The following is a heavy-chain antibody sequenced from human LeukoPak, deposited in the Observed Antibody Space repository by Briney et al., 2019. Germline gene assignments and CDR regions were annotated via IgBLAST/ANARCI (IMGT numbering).Heavy chain of an antibody. V-gene: IGHV1-18*04. D-gene: IGHD3-9*01. Sequence: ASVKVSCKASGYTFTSYGISWVRQAPGQGLEWMGWISAYNSNTNYAQKLQGRVTMTTDTSASTAYTELRSLRSDDTAVYYCARDLSLSYDILTGYYSRYYYGMDVRGKGTTVTVSS. J-gene: IGHJ6*04. CDR2: ISAYNSNT. CDR3: ARDLSLSYDILTGYYSRYYYGMDV. CDR1: GYTFTSYG.